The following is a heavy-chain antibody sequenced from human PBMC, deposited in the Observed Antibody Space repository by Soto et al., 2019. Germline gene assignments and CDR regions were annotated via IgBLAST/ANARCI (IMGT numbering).Heavy chain of an antibody. D-gene: IGHD3-22*01. V-gene: IGHV1-18*04. J-gene: IGHJ4*02. Sequence: ASVKVSCKASGYTFTSYGISWVRQAPGQGLEWMGWISAYNGNTNYAQKLQGRVTMTTDTSTSTAYMELRSLRSDDTAVYYCARDAKVYYDSSGYYPFDYWGQGTLVTVPQ. CDR1: GYTFTSYG. CDR3: ARDAKVYYDSSGYYPFDY. CDR2: ISAYNGNT.